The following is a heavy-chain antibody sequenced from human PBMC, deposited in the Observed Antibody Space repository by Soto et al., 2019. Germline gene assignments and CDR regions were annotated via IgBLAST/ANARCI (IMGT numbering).Heavy chain of an antibody. V-gene: IGHV1-69*01. CDR3: ASGYYDSSGYSIDY. Sequence: QVQLVQSGAEVRKPGSSVKVSCQSFGGSFSSYAFSWVRQVPGQGLEWMGGLIVILGTTNYAQKFKGRVTFTADERTSTAYMEVSSLESEDTAIYYCASGYYDSSGYSIDYWGQGTQVTVSS. CDR2: LIVILGTT. D-gene: IGHD3-22*01. CDR1: GGSFSSYA. J-gene: IGHJ4*02.